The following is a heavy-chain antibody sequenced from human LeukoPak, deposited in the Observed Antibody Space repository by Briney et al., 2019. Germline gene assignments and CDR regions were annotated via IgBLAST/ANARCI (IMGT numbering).Heavy chain of an antibody. CDR2: ISSSGSTI. CDR3: ARDFDYYGSGSHLGY. CDR1: GFTFSSYS. Sequence: PGGSLRLSCAASGFTFSSYSMNWVRQAPGKGLEWVSYISSSGSTIYYADSVKGRFTISRDNAKNSLYLQMNSLRAEDTAVYYCARDFDYYGSGSHLGYWGQGTLVTVSS. V-gene: IGHV3-48*04. J-gene: IGHJ4*02. D-gene: IGHD3-10*01.